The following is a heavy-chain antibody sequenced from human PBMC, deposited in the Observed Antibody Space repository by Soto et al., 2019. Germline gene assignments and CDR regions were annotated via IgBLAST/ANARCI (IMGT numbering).Heavy chain of an antibody. CDR2: ISSSSSTI. D-gene: IGHD2-15*01. V-gene: IGHV3-48*02. CDR3: ARIGYCSGGSCRERYYYGMDV. J-gene: IGHJ6*02. Sequence: LRLSCAASGFTFSSYSMNWVRQAPGKGLEWVSYISSSSSTIYYADSVKGRFTISRDNAKNSLYLQMNSLRDEDTAVYYCARIGYCSGGSCRERYYYGMDVWGQGTTVTVSS. CDR1: GFTFSSYS.